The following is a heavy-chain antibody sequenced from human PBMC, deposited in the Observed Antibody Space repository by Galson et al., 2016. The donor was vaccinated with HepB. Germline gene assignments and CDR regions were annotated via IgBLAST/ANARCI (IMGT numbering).Heavy chain of an antibody. CDR2: ISFDGTNK. J-gene: IGHJ5*02. D-gene: IGHD2-2*01. CDR3: AEDSGEGLNFAVLPAVFNGGYNCLDP. V-gene: IGHV3-30*18. CDR1: GFTFSDYG. Sequence: SLRLSCAASGFTFSDYGMHWVRQAPGKGLEWVAVISFDGTNKYYADSLKGRFTISRDNSKNRLYLQMNSLRAEDTALYFCAEDSGEGLNFAVLPAVFNGGYNCLDPWGQGTLVTVSS.